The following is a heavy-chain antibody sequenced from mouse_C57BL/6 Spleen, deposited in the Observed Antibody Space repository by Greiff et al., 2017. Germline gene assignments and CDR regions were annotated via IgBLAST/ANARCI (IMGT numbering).Heavy chain of an antibody. CDR3: ARDGYFPCAY. CDR1: GYAFTNYL. Sequence: QVQLQQSGAELVRPGTSVKVSCKASGYAFTNYLIEWVKQRPGQSLEWIGVINPGSGGTNYNEKFKGKATLTADKSSSTAYMQLSSLTSEDSAVYFCARDGYFPCAYWGQGTLVTVSA. CDR2: INPGSGGT. J-gene: IGHJ3*01. D-gene: IGHD2-3*01. V-gene: IGHV1-54*01.